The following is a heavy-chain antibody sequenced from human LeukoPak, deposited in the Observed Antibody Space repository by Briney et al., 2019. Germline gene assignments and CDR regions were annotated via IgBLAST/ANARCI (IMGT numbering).Heavy chain of an antibody. CDR2: INPSGTGT. V-gene: IGHV1-46*01. Sequence: GASEKVSCKASGYTITNNYMHWVRQAPGQGLEWMGVINPSGTGTSYAQKFQGRITKSRDTSTSKAYMELSSLRSEDTAFYYCATDHSMANTAWWFDPWGQGTLVTDSS. CDR3: ATDHSMANTAWWFDP. CDR1: GYTITNNY. J-gene: IGHJ5*02. D-gene: IGHD5-24*01.